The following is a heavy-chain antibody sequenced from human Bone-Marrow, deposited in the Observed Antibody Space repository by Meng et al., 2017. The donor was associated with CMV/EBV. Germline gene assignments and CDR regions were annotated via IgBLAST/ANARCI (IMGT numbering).Heavy chain of an antibody. J-gene: IGHJ4*02. CDR1: GGSISSSSYY. D-gene: IGHD4-11*01. CDR2: IYYSGST. V-gene: IGHV4-39*01. Sequence: SETLSLTCTVSGGSISSSSYYWGWIRQPPGKGLEWIGSIYYSGSTYYNPSLKSRVTISVDTSKNQFSLKLSSVTAADTAVYYCARVHHDYRWASDYWGQGTLVTVSS. CDR3: ARVHHDYRWASDY.